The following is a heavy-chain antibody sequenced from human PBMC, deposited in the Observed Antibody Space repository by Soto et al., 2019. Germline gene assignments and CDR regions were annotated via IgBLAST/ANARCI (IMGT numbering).Heavy chain of an antibody. V-gene: IGHV4-59*08. J-gene: IGHJ6*02. CDR2: IHHSGST. CDR3: ARQGFGQLHGLVDV. Sequence: QVQLQESGPGLVKPSETLSLTCCVSGGSITSHYCSWFRQPPGKGLEWIGYIHHSGSTSYNPSLKSRVTMSVDTSKNHFSLKVNSVTAADTALYYCARQGFGQLHGLVDVWGPGTTVTVSS. CDR1: GGSITSHY. D-gene: IGHD2-21*01.